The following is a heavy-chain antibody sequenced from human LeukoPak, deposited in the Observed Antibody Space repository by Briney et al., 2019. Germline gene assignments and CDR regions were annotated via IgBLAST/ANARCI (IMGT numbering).Heavy chain of an antibody. Sequence: GGSLRLSCAASGFTFDDYAMHWVRQAPGKGLEWVSGISWNSGSIGYADSVKGRFTISRGNAKNSLYLQMNSLRVEDTAVYYCARDESGDNDAFDIWGQGTMVTVSS. V-gene: IGHV3-9*01. D-gene: IGHD2-21*01. CDR1: GFTFDDYA. CDR3: ARDESGDNDAFDI. CDR2: ISWNSGSI. J-gene: IGHJ3*02.